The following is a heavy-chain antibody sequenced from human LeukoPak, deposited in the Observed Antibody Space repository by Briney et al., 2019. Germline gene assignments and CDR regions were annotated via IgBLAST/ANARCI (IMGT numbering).Heavy chain of an antibody. D-gene: IGHD3/OR15-3a*01. V-gene: IGHV1-2*02. CDR1: GYTFTDYY. Sequence: ASVKVSCRASGYTFTDYYMHWVRQAPGQGLEWMGWLNPNTLVTSYAQHFQGRVSMTWDTSISTAYMELTRLRSDDTAVYYCARDWTLDYWGQGTLVPVSS. CDR3: ARDWTLDY. CDR2: LNPNTLVT. J-gene: IGHJ4*02.